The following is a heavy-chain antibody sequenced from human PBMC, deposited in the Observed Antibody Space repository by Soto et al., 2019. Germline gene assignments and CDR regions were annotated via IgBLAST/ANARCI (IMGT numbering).Heavy chain of an antibody. V-gene: IGHV1-3*01. Sequence: GASVKVSCKASGYTFTSYAMHWVRQAPGQRLEWMGWINAGNGNTKYSQKFQGRVTITRDTSASTAYMELSSLRSEDTAVYYCARVGYCSGGSCRNWFDPWGQGTLVTGLL. CDR2: INAGNGNT. D-gene: IGHD2-15*01. J-gene: IGHJ5*02. CDR3: ARVGYCSGGSCRNWFDP. CDR1: GYTFTSYA.